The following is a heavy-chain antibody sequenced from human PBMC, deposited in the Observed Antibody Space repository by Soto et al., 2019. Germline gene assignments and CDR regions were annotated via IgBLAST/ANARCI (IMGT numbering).Heavy chain of an antibody. CDR1: GGSISSSSYY. CDR2: IYYSGST. D-gene: IGHD3-9*01. V-gene: IGHV4-39*01. Sequence: SETLSLTCTVSGGSISSSSYYWGWIRQPPGKGLEWIGSIYYSGSTYYNPSLKSRVTISVDTSKNQFSLKLSSVTAADTAVYYCARHGLVINSDYWGQGTLVTVSS. CDR3: ARHGLVINSDY. J-gene: IGHJ4*02.